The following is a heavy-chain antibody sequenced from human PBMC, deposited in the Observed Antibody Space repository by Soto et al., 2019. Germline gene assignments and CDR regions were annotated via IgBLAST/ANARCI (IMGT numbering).Heavy chain of an antibody. J-gene: IGHJ4*02. CDR2: IYYSGST. Sequence: QVQLQESGPGLVKPSETLSLTCTVSGGSVSSGSYYWSWIRQPPGKGLEWIGYIYYSGSTNYNTSLKSRVTISVDTSKNQFSLKLSYVTAADTAVYYCARGRDGSSSPLDYWGQGTLVTVSS. D-gene: IGHD6-6*01. CDR3: ARGRDGSSSPLDY. CDR1: GGSVSSGSYY. V-gene: IGHV4-61*01.